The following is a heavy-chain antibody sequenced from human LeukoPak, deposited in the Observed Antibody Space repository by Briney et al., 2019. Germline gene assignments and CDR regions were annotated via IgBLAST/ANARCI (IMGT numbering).Heavy chain of an antibody. J-gene: IGHJ5*02. Sequence: SETLSLTCTVSGGSISSSSYYWGWIRQPPGKGLEWIGSIYYSGSTYYNPSLKSRVTISVDTSKNQFSLKLSSVTAADTAVYYCARRAIAAAGRTYNWFDPWGQGTLVTVSS. CDR3: ARRAIAAAGRTYNWFDP. V-gene: IGHV4-39*01. D-gene: IGHD6-13*01. CDR2: IYYSGST. CDR1: GGSISSSSYY.